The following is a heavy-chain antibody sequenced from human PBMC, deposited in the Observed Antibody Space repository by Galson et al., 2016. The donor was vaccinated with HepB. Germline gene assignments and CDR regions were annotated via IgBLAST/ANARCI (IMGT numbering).Heavy chain of an antibody. CDR3: AREWSGMLTD. J-gene: IGHJ3*01. Sequence: SETLSLTCVVSGASINSNRWWTWVRQSSGRGLEWIGEIYHDGNTHYNPSLKSRVSFSVDKSNNEVSLRLTSVTAADTGVYYCAREWSGMLTDWGQGTMVAVSS. CDR1: GASINSNRW. CDR2: IYHDGNT. D-gene: IGHD1-26*01. V-gene: IGHV4-4*02.